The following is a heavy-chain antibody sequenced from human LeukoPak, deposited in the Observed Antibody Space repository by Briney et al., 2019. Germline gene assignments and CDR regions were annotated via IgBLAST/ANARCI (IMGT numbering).Heavy chain of an antibody. J-gene: IGHJ4*02. D-gene: IGHD6-13*01. CDR3: ARVSTAVSLAIDY. V-gene: IGHV3-21*06. CDR2: ISSSSRYM. CDR1: GFTFSNYN. Sequence: GESLRLSCAASGFTFSNYNMNWVRQAPGKGLEWVSVISSSSRYMYYADSVKGRFTISRDNAKNSLYLKMNSLRAEDTAVYYCARVSTAVSLAIDYWGQGTLVTVST.